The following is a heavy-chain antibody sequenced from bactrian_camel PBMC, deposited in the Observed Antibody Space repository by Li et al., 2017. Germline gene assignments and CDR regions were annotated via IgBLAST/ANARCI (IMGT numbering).Heavy chain of an antibody. Sequence: VQLVESGGGLVQPGGSLRLSCAASGFTFSTYGMNWVRQAPGKGLEWVSAINSGGGSTYYADSVKGRFTISRDNAKNTLYLQLNSLKTEDTAMYYCVRGDNVETLTLGQGTQVTVS. D-gene: IGHD8*01. V-gene: IGHV3S40*01. CDR2: INSGGGST. J-gene: IGHJ4*01. CDR1: GFTFSTYG.